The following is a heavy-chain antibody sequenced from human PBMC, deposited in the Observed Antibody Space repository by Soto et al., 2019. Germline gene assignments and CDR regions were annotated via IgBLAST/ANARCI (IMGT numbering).Heavy chain of an antibody. Sequence: SVTWSVADGSSRSGGYYRSWNHQHPGKGLEWIGYIYYSGSTYYNPSLKSRVTISVDTSKNQFSLKLSSVTAADTAVYYCARYPVRYVRGSHDYWGQGTLVTVSS. D-gene: IGHD3-10*02. CDR3: ARYPVRYVRGSHDY. V-gene: IGHV4-31*02. CDR2: IYYSGST. J-gene: IGHJ4*02. CDR1: DGSSRSGGYY.